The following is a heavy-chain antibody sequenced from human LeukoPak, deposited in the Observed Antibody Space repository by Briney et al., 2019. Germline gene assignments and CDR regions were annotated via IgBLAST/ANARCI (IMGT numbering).Heavy chain of an antibody. J-gene: IGHJ6*03. CDR2: IKQDGSDK. Sequence: GGSLRLSCAASGFTFSSYWMSWVRQAPGKGLEWVANIKQDGSDKYYVDSVKGRFTISRDNAKNSLYLQMNSLRAEDTAVYYCARIRIYFYYYMDVWGKGTTVTISS. CDR3: ARIRIYFYYYMDV. V-gene: IGHV3-7*01. CDR1: GFTFSSYW.